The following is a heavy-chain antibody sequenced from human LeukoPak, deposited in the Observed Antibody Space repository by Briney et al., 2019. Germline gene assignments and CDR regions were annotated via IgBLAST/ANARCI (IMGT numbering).Heavy chain of an antibody. D-gene: IGHD6-13*01. CDR1: GFTFSSYS. J-gene: IGHJ4*02. CDR3: ARRSIAAAGKAFDY. V-gene: IGHV3-21*01. Sequence: GGSLRLSCAASGFTFSSYSMNWVRQAPGKGLEWVSSISSSSSYIYYADSVKGRFTISRDNAKNSLYLQMNSLRAEDTAVYYCARRSIAAAGKAFDYWGQGTLVTVSS. CDR2: ISSSSSYI.